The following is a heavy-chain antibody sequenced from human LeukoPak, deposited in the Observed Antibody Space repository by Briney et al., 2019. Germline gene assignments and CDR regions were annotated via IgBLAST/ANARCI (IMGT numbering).Heavy chain of an antibody. J-gene: IGHJ3*02. CDR1: GFTFSSYG. CDR3: AKVRSSSWFDAFDI. CDR2: IRYDGSNK. V-gene: IGHV3-30*02. D-gene: IGHD6-13*01. Sequence: GGSLRLSCAASGFTFSSYGMHWFRQAPRKGLEWVAFIRYDGSNKYYADSVKGRFTISRDNSKNTLYLQMNSLRAEDTAVYYCAKVRSSSWFDAFDIWGQGTMVTVSS.